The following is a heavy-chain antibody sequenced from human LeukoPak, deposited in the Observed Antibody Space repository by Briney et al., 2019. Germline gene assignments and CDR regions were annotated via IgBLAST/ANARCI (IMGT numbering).Heavy chain of an antibody. CDR1: GYTFTSYG. D-gene: IGHD2-15*01. Sequence: GASVKVSCKASGYTFTSYGISWVRQAPGQGLEWMGWISAYSGDTNYAQKFQGRATMTTDTSTSTAYMELRSLSSDDTAVYYCGRGPRGGGPHHDMAVWGRGTTVTVSS. J-gene: IGHJ6*02. CDR2: ISAYSGDT. V-gene: IGHV1-18*01. CDR3: GRGPRGGGPHHDMAV.